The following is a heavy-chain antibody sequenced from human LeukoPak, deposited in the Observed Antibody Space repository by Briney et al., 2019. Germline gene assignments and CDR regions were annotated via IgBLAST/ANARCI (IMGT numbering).Heavy chain of an antibody. D-gene: IGHD3-10*01. CDR1: GFIFSDHY. J-gene: IGHJ4*02. V-gene: IGHV3-72*01. Sequence: GGSLRLSCAASGFIFSDHYMDWVRQAPGKGLEWVGRARNKATSYTTEYAASVKGRFTISRDDSKNSLYLQMNSLKTEDTAVYYCARVYRGYYFDYWGQGTLVTVSS. CDR2: ARNKATSYTT. CDR3: ARVYRGYYFDY.